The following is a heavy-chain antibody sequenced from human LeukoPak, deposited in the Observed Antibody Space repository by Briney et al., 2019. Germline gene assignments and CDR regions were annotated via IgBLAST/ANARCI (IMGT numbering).Heavy chain of an antibody. D-gene: IGHD1-26*01. CDR3: ARAPRGSYSTGASKYYFDY. V-gene: IGHV7-4-1*02. CDR2: INTNTGNP. Sequence: ASVKVSCKASGYTFTSYAMNWVRQAPGQGLEWMGWINTNTGNPTYAQGFTGRFVFSLDTSVSTAYLQISSLKAEDTAVYYCARAPRGSYSTGASKYYFDYWGQGTLVTVSS. CDR1: GYTFTSYA. J-gene: IGHJ4*02.